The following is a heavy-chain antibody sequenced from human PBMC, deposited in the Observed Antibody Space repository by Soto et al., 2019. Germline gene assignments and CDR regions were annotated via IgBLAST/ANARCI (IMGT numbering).Heavy chain of an antibody. D-gene: IGHD1-26*01. J-gene: IGHJ6*03. Sequence: QVQLQESGPGLVKPSETLSLTCAVSGGSISISNWWSWVRQTPGEGLEWIGQIHHSGSTNYSPSLTSRGTLAVDTSENQVSLKISSVTAADPAVYYCARGGYYFYMDVWGKGTTVTVSS. CDR2: IHHSGST. CDR1: GGSISISNW. CDR3: ARGGYYFYMDV. V-gene: IGHV4-4*02.